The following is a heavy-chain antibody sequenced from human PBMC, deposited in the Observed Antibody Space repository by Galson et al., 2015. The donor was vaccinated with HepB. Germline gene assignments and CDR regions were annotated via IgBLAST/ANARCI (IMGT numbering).Heavy chain of an antibody. V-gene: IGHV3-33*06. D-gene: IGHD2-2*02. CDR1: GFTFSSYG. CDR3: AKEDVVVPAAILALYYYYGMGV. J-gene: IGHJ6*02. CDR2: IWYDGSNK. Sequence: SLRLSCAASGFTFSSYGMHWVRQAPGKGLEWVAVIWYDGSNKYYADSVKGRFTISRDNSKNTLYLQMNSLRAEDTAVYYCAKEDVVVPAAILALYYYYGMGVWGQGTTVTVSS.